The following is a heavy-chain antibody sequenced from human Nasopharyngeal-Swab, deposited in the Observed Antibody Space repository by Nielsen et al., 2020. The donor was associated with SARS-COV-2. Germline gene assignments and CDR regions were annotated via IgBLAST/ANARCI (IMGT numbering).Heavy chain of an antibody. D-gene: IGHD2-8*01. J-gene: IGHJ5*02. CDR2: ISWNSVSI. CDR1: GFTFDDYA. V-gene: IGHV3-9*01. Sequence: GGSLRLSCAASGFTFDDYAMHWVRQAPGKGLEWVSGISWNSVSIGYADSVKGRFTISRDNAKNSLYLQMNSLRAEDTAVYYCARDGQSRTNWFDPWGQGTVVTVSS. CDR3: ARDGQSRTNWFDP.